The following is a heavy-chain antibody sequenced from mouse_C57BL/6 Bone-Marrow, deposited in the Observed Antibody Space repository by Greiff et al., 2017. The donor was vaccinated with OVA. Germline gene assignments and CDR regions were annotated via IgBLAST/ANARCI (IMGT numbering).Heavy chain of an antibody. CDR1: GYTFTSYW. Sequence: QVHVKQPGAELVRPGSSVKLSCKASGYTFTSYWMDWVKQRPGQGLEWIGNIYPSDSETHYNQKFKDKATLTVDKSSSTAYMQLSSLTSEDAAVYYCASLNWVFDYWGQGTTLTVSS. CDR2: IYPSDSET. V-gene: IGHV1-61*01. D-gene: IGHD4-1*01. CDR3: ASLNWVFDY. J-gene: IGHJ2*01.